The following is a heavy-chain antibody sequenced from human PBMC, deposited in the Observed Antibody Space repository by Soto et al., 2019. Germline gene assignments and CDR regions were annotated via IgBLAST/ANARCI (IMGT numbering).Heavy chain of an antibody. J-gene: IGHJ4*02. V-gene: IGHV1-18*01. CDR1: GYTFTSYG. D-gene: IGHD1-26*01. CDR3: ARHRGSYALDY. Sequence: QVQLVQSGAEVKKPGASVKVSCKASGYTFTSYGFIWVRQAPGQGLEWMGWISAYNGNTNYAQKVKGRVTITTDTSTTSAYMELRSLRSDDTAVYYCARHRGSYALDYWGQGTLVTVSS. CDR2: ISAYNGNT.